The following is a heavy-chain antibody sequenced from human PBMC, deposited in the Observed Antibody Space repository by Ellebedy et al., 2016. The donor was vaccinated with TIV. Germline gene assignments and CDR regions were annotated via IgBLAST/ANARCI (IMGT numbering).Heavy chain of an antibody. J-gene: IGHJ4*02. CDR1: GYTFTSYA. Sequence: AASVKVSCQASGYTFTSYAMNWVRQSPGQGLEWMGWINTNTGNPTYARGFTGRFVFSLDTSVSTAYLQISSLKAEDTAVYYCARPDYGDSYEFDYWGQGTLVTVSS. V-gene: IGHV7-4-1*02. D-gene: IGHD4-17*01. CDR3: ARPDYGDSYEFDY. CDR2: INTNTGNP.